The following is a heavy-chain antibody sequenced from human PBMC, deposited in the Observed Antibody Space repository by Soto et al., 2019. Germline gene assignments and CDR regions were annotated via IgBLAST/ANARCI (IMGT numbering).Heavy chain of an antibody. V-gene: IGHV4-34*01. J-gene: IGHJ4*02. CDR3: ARAVVATTPFDY. CDR1: GGSISSYY. D-gene: IGHD5-12*01. CDR2: INHSGST. Sequence: SETLSLTCTVSGGSISSYYWSWIRQPPGKGLEWIGEINHSGSTNYNPSLKSRVTISVDTSKNQFSLKLSSVTAADTAVYYCARAVVATTPFDYWGQGTLVTVSS.